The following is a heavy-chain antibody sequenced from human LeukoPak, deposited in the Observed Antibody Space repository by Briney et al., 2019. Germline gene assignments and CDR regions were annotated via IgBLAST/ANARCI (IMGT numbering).Heavy chain of an antibody. J-gene: IGHJ3*02. V-gene: IGHV3-66*01. CDR3: ARDKASYCSGGSCYGRGAFDI. CDR2: XXXXXST. CDR1: GFTFCHYI. D-gene: IGHD2-15*01. Sequence: GGSLRLSCAASGFTFCHYIMSWFRQPPGKELECVSLXXXXXSTYYADPVKGRFTISRDSSKNTVHLQMNSLRAEDTAVYYCARDKASYCSGGSCYGRGAFDIWGQGTMVSVSS.